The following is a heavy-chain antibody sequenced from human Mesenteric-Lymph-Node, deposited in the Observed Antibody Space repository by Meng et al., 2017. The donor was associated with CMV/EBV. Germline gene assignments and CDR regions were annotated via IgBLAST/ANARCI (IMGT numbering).Heavy chain of an antibody. Sequence: SETLSLTCTVSGYSISSDFYWGWIRQSPGKRLEWIGSISDTGSTYYNPSLQSRVTISLDTSKNQFSLKLSSVTAADTAVYYCARDSVRRYFDYWGQGTLVTVSS. CDR2: ISDTGST. V-gene: IGHV4-38-2*02. CDR1: GYSISSDFY. CDR3: ARDSVRRYFDY. J-gene: IGHJ4*02.